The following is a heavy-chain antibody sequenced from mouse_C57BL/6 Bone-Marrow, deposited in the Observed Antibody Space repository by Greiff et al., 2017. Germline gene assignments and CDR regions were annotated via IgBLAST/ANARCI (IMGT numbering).Heavy chain of an antibody. D-gene: IGHD4-1*01. CDR1: GYAFTNYL. CDR3: ARSKNWDSWFAY. J-gene: IGHJ3*01. Sequence: QVQLQQSGAELVRPGTSVKVSCKASGYAFTNYLIEWVKQRPGQGLEWIGEINPGSGGTNYNEKFKGKATLTADKSSRTAYMQLSRLTSEDSAVYFCARSKNWDSWFAYWGQGTLVTVSA. CDR2: INPGSGGT. V-gene: IGHV1-54*01.